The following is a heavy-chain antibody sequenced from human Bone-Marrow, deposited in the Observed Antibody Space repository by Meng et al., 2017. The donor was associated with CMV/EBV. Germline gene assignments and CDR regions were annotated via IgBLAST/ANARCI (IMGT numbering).Heavy chain of an antibody. V-gene: IGHV4-59*01. Sequence: SETLSLTCTVSGGSISSYYWSWIRQPPGKGLEWIGYIYYSGNTNYNPSLKSRVTISVDTSKNQFSLKLSSVTAADTAVYYCARSWSSGWYYFDYWGQGTLVTVSS. CDR2: IYYSGNT. J-gene: IGHJ4*02. CDR1: GGSISSYY. CDR3: ARSWSSGWYYFDY. D-gene: IGHD6-19*01.